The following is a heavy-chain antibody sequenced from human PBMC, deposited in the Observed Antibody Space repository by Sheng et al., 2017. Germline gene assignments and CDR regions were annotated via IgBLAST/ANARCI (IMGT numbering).Heavy chain of an antibody. Sequence: QVQLVESGGGLVKPGGSLRLSCAASGFSFNEYYMNWIRQAPGKGLEWLSYISGDGNIIYYADSVKGRFTISRDNAKKSLYLQMNSLRAEDTAVYYCARPSKPTGDSFDLWGQGTMVTVSS. CDR1: GFSFNEYY. J-gene: IGHJ3*01. CDR2: ISGDGNII. V-gene: IGHV3-11*04. CDR3: ARPSKPTGDSFDL. D-gene: IGHD4-4*01.